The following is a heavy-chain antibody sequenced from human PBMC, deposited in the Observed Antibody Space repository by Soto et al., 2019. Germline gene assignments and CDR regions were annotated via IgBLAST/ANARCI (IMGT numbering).Heavy chain of an antibody. CDR2: ISTTGTAT. D-gene: IGHD3-10*01. V-gene: IGHV3-48*01. J-gene: IGHJ4*02. Sequence: EVQLVESGGGLVQPGGSLRLSCEASGFIFHSYSMNWVRQAPGKGLEWLSYISTTGTATYYAGSVKGRFTISRDNAKNSMYLQMNSLRAEDTAVYFCARDRDYFFASWGQGTLVTVSS. CDR1: GFIFHSYS. CDR3: ARDRDYFFAS.